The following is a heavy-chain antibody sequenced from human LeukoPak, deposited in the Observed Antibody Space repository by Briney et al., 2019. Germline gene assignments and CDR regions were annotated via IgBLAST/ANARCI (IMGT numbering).Heavy chain of an antibody. CDR2: ISAYNGNT. D-gene: IGHD1-26*01. CDR3: ARQPDDEIVGATRFDY. Sequence: ASVKVSCKASGYTFTSYGISRVRQAPGQGLEWMGWISAYNGNTNYAQKLQGRVTMTTDTSTSTAYMELRSLRSDDTAVYYCARQPDDEIVGATRFDYWGQGTLVTVSS. CDR1: GYTFTSYG. V-gene: IGHV1-18*01. J-gene: IGHJ4*02.